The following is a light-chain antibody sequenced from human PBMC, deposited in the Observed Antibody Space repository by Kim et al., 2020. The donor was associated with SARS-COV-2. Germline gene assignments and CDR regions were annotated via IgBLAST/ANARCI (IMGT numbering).Light chain of an antibody. CDR3: QQYSSWPLT. J-gene: IGKJ4*01. V-gene: IGKV3-15*01. Sequence: CVSTGERATLSCRASQSVSNILAWYQQKPGQAPRLLIYDASTRATGIPARFSGSGSGTEFTLTISSLQSEDSAVYFCQQYSSWPLTFGGGTKLEI. CDR1: QSVSNI. CDR2: DAS.